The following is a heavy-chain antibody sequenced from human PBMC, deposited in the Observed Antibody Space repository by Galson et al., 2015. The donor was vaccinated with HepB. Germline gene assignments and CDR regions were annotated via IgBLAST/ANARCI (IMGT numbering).Heavy chain of an antibody. CDR1: GFTFSRYA. Sequence: SLRLSCAASGFTFSRYAMNWVRQAPEKGLEWVSTISGSGGDTYYGDSVKGRFTISRDKSKDTLYLQMNSLTGDDTAVYYCAKDLIAVAGTGRYFDYWGQGTLVTVSS. CDR2: ISGSGGDT. J-gene: IGHJ4*02. CDR3: AKDLIAVAGTGRYFDY. V-gene: IGHV3-23*01. D-gene: IGHD6-19*01.